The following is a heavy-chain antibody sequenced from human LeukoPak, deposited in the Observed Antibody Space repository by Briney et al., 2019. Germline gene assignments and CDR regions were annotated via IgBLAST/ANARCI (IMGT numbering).Heavy chain of an antibody. CDR1: GFTFSSYA. CDR2: ISGSGGST. D-gene: IGHD3-10*01. V-gene: IGHV3-23*01. CDR3: AKDRVYHYGSGSPHEFDY. Sequence: GGSLRLSCAASGFTFSSYAMSWVRQAPGKGLEWVSAISGSGGSTYYADSVKGRFTISRDNSKNTLYLQMNSPRAEDTAVYYCAKDRVYHYGSGSPHEFDYWGQGTLVTVSS. J-gene: IGHJ4*02.